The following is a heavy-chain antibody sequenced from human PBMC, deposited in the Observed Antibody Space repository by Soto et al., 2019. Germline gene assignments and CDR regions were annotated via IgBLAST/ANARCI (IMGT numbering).Heavy chain of an antibody. CDR2: IKQDGSEK. D-gene: IGHD3-10*01. Sequence: GGSLRLSCAASGFTFSSYWMSWVRQAPGKGLEWVANIKQDGSEKYYVDSVKGRFTISRDNAKNSLYLQMNSLRAEDTAVYYCARVLWFGELLGFDYWGQGTLVTVSS. J-gene: IGHJ4*02. CDR1: GFTFSSYW. CDR3: ARVLWFGELLGFDY. V-gene: IGHV3-7*04.